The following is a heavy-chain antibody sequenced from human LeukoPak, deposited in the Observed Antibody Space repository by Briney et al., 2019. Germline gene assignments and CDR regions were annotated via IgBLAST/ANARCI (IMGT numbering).Heavy chain of an antibody. J-gene: IGHJ3*02. Sequence: SETLSLTCAVYGGSFSGYYWSWIRQPPGKGLEWIGSIYPSGSTYYNPSLKSRVTISVDTSKNQFSLKLSSVTAADTAVYYCAREGDYYDSSGYAFDIWGQGTMVTVSS. D-gene: IGHD3-22*01. CDR2: IYPSGST. V-gene: IGHV4-34*01. CDR3: AREGDYYDSSGYAFDI. CDR1: GGSFSGYY.